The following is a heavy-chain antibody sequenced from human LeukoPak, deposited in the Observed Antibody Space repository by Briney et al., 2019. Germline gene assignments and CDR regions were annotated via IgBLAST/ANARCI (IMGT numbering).Heavy chain of an antibody. J-gene: IGHJ4*02. Sequence: ASVKVSCKASGGTFGSYAISWVRQAPGQGLEWMGGIIPIFGTANYAQKFQGRVTITADESTSTAYMELSSLRSEDTAVYYCARDGRWLQFRRSFDYWGQGTLVTVSS. CDR3: ARDGRWLQFRRSFDY. V-gene: IGHV1-69*13. CDR2: IIPIFGTA. D-gene: IGHD5-24*01. CDR1: GGTFGSYA.